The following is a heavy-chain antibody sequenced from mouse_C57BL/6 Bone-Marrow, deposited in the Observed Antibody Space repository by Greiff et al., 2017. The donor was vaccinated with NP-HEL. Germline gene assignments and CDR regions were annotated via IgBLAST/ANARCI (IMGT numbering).Heavy chain of an antibody. J-gene: IGHJ1*03. Sequence: EVKLQESGGDLVKPGGSLKLSCAASGFTFSSYGMSWVRQTPDKRLEWVATISSGGSYTYYPDSVKGRFTISRDNAKNTLYLQMSSLKSEDTAMYYCARDYYGSSLWYFDVWGTGTTVTVSS. D-gene: IGHD1-1*01. V-gene: IGHV5-6*01. CDR2: ISSGGSYT. CDR1: GFTFSSYG. CDR3: ARDYYGSSLWYFDV.